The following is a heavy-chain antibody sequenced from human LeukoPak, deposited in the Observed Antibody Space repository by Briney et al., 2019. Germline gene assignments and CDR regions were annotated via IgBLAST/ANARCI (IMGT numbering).Heavy chain of an antibody. CDR1: GFTFSDYY. Sequence: GGSLRLSCAASGFTFSDYYMSWIRRAPGKGLEWVSTISGSGDGKYYADSVKGRFTISRDNSKNTLFLQMSSLSADDTALYYCAKGRLQEGTVFRGVITPVDYWGQGTLVTVTS. J-gene: IGHJ4*02. CDR3: AKGRLQEGTVFRGVITPVDY. CDR2: ISGSGDGK. V-gene: IGHV3-23*01. D-gene: IGHD3-10*01.